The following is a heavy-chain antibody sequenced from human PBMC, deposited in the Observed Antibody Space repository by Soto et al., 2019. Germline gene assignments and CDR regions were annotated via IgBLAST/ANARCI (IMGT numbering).Heavy chain of an antibody. Sequence: QVQLVQSGTEVKNPGSSVRVSCKASGASFRTDAISWVRQAPGQGLEWMGRIVPVFGTTNFAQRFQGRVTITAYESTRTAYMDLSSLRYEDTAVYYCARSRATTVVFDIWGQGTIVTVSS. V-gene: IGHV1-69*01. CDR2: IVPVFGTT. CDR1: GASFRTDA. D-gene: IGHD4-17*01. J-gene: IGHJ3*02. CDR3: ARSRATTVVFDI.